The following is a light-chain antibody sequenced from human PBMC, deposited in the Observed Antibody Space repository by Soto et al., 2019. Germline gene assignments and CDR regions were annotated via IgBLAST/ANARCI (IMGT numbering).Light chain of an antibody. CDR3: ATWDASLSGVV. CDR2: DND. CDR1: SSNIGHSH. V-gene: IGLV1-51*01. Sequence: QSVLTQPPSLSAAPGQKVTISCSGSSSNIGHSHVCWYHQVPGTAPKLLIYDNDKRPSGIPDRFSGSKSGTSATLGITGLQTGDEADYYCATWDASLSGVVFGGGTKLTVL. J-gene: IGLJ2*01.